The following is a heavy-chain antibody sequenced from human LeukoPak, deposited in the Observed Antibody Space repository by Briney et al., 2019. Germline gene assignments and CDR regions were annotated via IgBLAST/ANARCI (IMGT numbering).Heavy chain of an antibody. Sequence: NPGGSLRLSCAASGFTFSSYSMNWVRQAPGKGLEWVSSISSSSSYIYYADSVKGRFTISRDNAKNSLYLQMNSLRAEDTAVYYCARDRHPYSNVVDYWGQGTLVTVSS. V-gene: IGHV3-21*01. D-gene: IGHD4-4*01. CDR3: ARDRHPYSNVVDY. CDR2: ISSSSSYI. J-gene: IGHJ4*02. CDR1: GFTFSSYS.